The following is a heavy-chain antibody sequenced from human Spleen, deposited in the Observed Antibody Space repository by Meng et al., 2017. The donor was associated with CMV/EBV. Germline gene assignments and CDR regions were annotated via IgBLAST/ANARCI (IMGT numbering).Heavy chain of an antibody. D-gene: IGHD3-10*01. CDR1: GGSFSDYY. V-gene: IGHV4-34*01. CDR3: ARNTMVRGVITSPDY. CDR2: INHSGST. Sequence: VYGGSFSDYYWSWIRQAPGKGLEWIGEINHSGSTNYNPSLKSRVTISVDTSKNQFSLKLSSVTAADTAVYYCARNTMVRGVITSPDYWGQGTLVTVSS. J-gene: IGHJ4*02.